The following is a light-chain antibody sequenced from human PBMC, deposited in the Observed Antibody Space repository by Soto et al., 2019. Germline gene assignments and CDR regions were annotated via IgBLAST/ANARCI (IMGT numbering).Light chain of an antibody. Sequence: EIVLTQSPGTLSLSPGERATLSCRASQSVSSSYLAWYQQKPGHAPRLLIYGSSSRATGIPDRFSGSGSGTDFPLTISKLEHEDFAVYYCQQYGSSPWTFGQGTKVEIK. CDR2: GSS. CDR1: QSVSSSY. J-gene: IGKJ1*01. V-gene: IGKV3-20*01. CDR3: QQYGSSPWT.